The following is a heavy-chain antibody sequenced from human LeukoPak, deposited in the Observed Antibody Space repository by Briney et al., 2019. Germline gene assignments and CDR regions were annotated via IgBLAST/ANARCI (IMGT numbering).Heavy chain of an antibody. D-gene: IGHD4/OR15-4a*01. CDR3: ARDLSPILTVASSDY. Sequence: GASLRLSCAASGFTFSSYGIHWVRQAPGKGLELVDIIGDDESNKYYAYSVKARFTTSRDNSKNTLYLQRISMRAEDTAVYYCARDLSPILTVASSDYWGEGDLVTVSS. V-gene: IGHV3-33*01. CDR2: IGDDESNK. J-gene: IGHJ4*02. CDR1: GFTFSSYG.